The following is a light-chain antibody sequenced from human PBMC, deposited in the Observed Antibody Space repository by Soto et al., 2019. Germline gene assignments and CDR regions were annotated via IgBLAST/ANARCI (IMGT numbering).Light chain of an antibody. V-gene: IGLV1-44*01. CDR2: SNN. J-gene: IGLJ2*01. CDR1: SSNIGSNT. Sequence: QSVLTQPPSASGTPGQRVTISCSGSSSNIGSNTVNWYQQLPGTAPKLLIYSNNHRPSGLPDRFSGSKSGTSASLAISGLQSEDEADYYCAAWDDSLNGVVFGGGTKLTVL. CDR3: AAWDDSLNGVV.